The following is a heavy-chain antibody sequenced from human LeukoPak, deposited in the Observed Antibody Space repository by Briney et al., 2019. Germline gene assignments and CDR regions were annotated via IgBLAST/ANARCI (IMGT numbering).Heavy chain of an antibody. J-gene: IGHJ4*02. Sequence: SGTLSLTCAVAGGSISSSNWWSWVHQPPGKGLEWIGEIYHSGSTNYNPSLKSRVTISVDKSKNQFSLKLSSVTAADTAVYYCAREFLDGSGSYLAYWGQGTLVTVSS. V-gene: IGHV4-4*02. D-gene: IGHD3-10*01. CDR2: IYHSGST. CDR3: AREFLDGSGSYLAY. CDR1: GGSISSSNW.